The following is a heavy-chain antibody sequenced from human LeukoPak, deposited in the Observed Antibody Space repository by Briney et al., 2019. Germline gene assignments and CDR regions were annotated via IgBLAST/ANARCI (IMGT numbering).Heavy chain of an antibody. V-gene: IGHV1-8*01. CDR2: INTYNGNT. CDR3: ARDPRYDSSGYPVFFDY. J-gene: IGHJ4*02. D-gene: IGHD3-22*01. CDR1: GYTFTSYD. Sequence: ASVKVSCKASGYTFTSYDINWVRQATGQGLEWMGWINTYNGNTNYAQKFQGRVTITRDTSASTAYMELSSLRSEDTAVYYCARDPRYDSSGYPVFFDYWGQGTLVTVSS.